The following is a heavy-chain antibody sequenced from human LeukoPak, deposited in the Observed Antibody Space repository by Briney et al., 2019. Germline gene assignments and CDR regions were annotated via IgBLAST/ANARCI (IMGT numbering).Heavy chain of an antibody. CDR3: ARDNDSRDPPHFDY. CDR2: ISAYNGNT. D-gene: IGHD3-16*01. CDR1: GYTFTSYA. J-gene: IGHJ4*02. V-gene: IGHV1-18*01. Sequence: GASVKVSCKASGYTFTSYAITWVRQAPGQGLEWMGWISAYNGNTNYAPNLQGRVTMTTDTSTSTAYMELSSLRSEDTAVYYCARDNDSRDPPHFDYWGQGTLVTVSS.